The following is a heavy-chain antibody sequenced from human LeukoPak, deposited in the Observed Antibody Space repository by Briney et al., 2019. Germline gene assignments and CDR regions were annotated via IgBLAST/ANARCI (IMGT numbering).Heavy chain of an antibody. CDR1: GGSSSVYY. CDR2: INHSGST. D-gene: IGHD2-2*01. CDR3: ARLFCYSTACYVES. Sequence: SETLSLTCAVYGGSSSVYYWSWIRQPPGKGLEWIGEINHSGSTKFNPSLKSRVTLSIDTSRNQFSLNLSSVTAADTAVYYCARLFCYSTACYVESWGQGTLVTVSS. V-gene: IGHV4-34*01. J-gene: IGHJ4*02.